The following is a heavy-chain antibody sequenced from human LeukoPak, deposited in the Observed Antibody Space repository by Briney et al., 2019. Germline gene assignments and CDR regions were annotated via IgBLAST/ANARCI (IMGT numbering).Heavy chain of an antibody. D-gene: IGHD3-22*01. CDR1: GGSFSGYY. J-gene: IGHJ4*02. V-gene: IGHV4-34*01. Sequence: SETLSLTCAVYGGSFSGYYWSWIRQPPGKGLEWIGEINHSGSTNYNPSLKGRVTISVDTSKNQFSLKLSSVTAADTAVYYCASGRNSSGYPYYFDYWGQGTLVTVSS. CDR2: INHSGST. CDR3: ASGRNSSGYPYYFDY.